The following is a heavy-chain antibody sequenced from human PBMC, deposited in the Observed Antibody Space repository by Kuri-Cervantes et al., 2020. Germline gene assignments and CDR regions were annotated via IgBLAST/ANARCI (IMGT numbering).Heavy chain of an antibody. J-gene: IGHJ4*02. Sequence: LRLSCSIYGGSFSGYYWSWIRQPPGKGLEWNGEINHSGSTNYNPSLKSRVTISVDTSKNQFSLKLSSVTAADTAVYYCARVEGYYGSGSPSLLHFDYWGQGTLVTVSS. D-gene: IGHD3-10*01. CDR3: ARVEGYYGSGSPSLLHFDY. CDR2: INHSGST. V-gene: IGHV4-34*09. CDR1: GGSFSGYY.